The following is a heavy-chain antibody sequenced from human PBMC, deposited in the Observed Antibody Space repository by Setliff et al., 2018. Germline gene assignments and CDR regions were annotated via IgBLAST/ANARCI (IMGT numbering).Heavy chain of an antibody. J-gene: IGHJ4*02. Sequence: SETLSLTCAAYGGTFSDYYWTWIRQSPGKGPEWVGEINHRGSTNYNPSLKSRVTISVDTSKDQFSLKVISMTAADTAVYYCARGRNIAARLLDAWGQGTLVTVSS. CDR1: GGTFSDYY. CDR2: INHRGST. D-gene: IGHD6-6*01. CDR3: ARGRNIAARLLDA. V-gene: IGHV4-34*01.